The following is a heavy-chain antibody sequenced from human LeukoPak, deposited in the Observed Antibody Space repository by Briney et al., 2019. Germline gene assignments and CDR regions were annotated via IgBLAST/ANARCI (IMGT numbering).Heavy chain of an antibody. D-gene: IGHD4-11*01. CDR2: IKQDGSEK. V-gene: IGHV3-7*01. Sequence: GGSLRLSCAASGFTFSSYWMSWVRQAPGKGLEWVANIKQDGSEKYYVDSVKGRFTISRDNAKNPLYLQMNSLRAEDAAVYYCASCPHYSNGWFDPWGQGTLVTVFS. CDR1: GFTFSSYW. J-gene: IGHJ5*02. CDR3: ASCPHYSNGWFDP.